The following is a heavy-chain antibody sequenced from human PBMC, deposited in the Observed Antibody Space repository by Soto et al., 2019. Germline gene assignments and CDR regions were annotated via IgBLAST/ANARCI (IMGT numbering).Heavy chain of an antibody. CDR3: ARGHHCSGGSCYYYYYGMDV. V-gene: IGHV1-2*04. J-gene: IGHJ6*02. D-gene: IGHD2-15*01. CDR1: GYTFTGYY. CDR2: INPNSGGT. Sequence: ASVKVSCKASGYTFTGYYMHWVRQAPGQGLEWMGWINPNSGGTNYAQKFKGWVTMTRDTSISTAYMELSRLRSDDTAVYYCARGHHCSGGSCYYYYYGMDVWGQGTTVTVSS.